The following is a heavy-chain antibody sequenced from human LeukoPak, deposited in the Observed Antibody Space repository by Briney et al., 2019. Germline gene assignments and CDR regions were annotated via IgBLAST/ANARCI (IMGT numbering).Heavy chain of an antibody. J-gene: IGHJ3*02. V-gene: IGHV1-69*04. CDR1: GGTFSSYA. D-gene: IGHD3-16*01. CDR3: ARDHYAPPGAFDI. Sequence: ASVKVSCKASGGTFSSYAISWVRQAPGQGLEWMGRIIPILGIANYAQKFQGRVTITADKSTSTAYMELSSLRSEDTAVYYCARDHYAPPGAFDIWGQGTMVTVSS. CDR2: IIPILGIA.